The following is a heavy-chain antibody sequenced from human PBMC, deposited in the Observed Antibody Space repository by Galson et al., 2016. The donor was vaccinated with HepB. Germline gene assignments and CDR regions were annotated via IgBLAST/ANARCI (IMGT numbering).Heavy chain of an antibody. CDR2: IYYSGNT. D-gene: IGHD3-10*01. CDR3: ARFITMSRGFDS. CDR1: GGSIRGSNYY. V-gene: IGHV4-31*03. Sequence: TLSLTCTVSGGSIRGSNYYWSWIRQHPGKGLEWIGYIYYSGNTYYNPSLKSRITMSIDTSKNLFSLRLRSVTAADTAVYYCARFITMSRGFDSWGQGTLVTVSS. J-gene: IGHJ4*02.